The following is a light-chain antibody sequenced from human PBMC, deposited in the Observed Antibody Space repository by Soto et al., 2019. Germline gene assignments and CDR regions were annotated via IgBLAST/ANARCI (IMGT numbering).Light chain of an antibody. CDR3: MQALQTPPT. J-gene: IGKJ1*01. CDR1: QSLLHSNGYNY. CDR2: LGS. V-gene: IGKV2-28*01. Sequence: DLVMTQSPLSLPVTPGEPASISCRSSQSLLHSNGYNYLDWYLQKPGQSPQLLIYLGSNRASGVPDRFSGSGSGTDLTLKISRAEAEDVGVYYCMQALQTPPTFGQGTKVEIK.